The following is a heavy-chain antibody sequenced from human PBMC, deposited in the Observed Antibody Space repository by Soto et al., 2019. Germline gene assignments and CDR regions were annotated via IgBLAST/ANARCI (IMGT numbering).Heavy chain of an antibody. J-gene: IGHJ4*02. CDR1: GFTFTDYA. CDR2: ISSSSSTT. D-gene: IGHD3-22*01. V-gene: IGHV3-48*02. Sequence: GGSLRLSCAASGFTFTDYAMNWVRQAPGKGLEWVSCISSSSSTTYYADSVKGRFTISRDNAKNSLYLQMNSLRDEDTAVYYCARSYYYDSSGYPTPGYWGQGPLVTVSS. CDR3: ARSYYYDSSGYPTPGY.